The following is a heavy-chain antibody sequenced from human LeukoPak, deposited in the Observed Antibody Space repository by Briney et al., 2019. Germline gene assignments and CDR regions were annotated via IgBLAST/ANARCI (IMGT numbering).Heavy chain of an antibody. CDR1: GYTFTSYD. CDR2: MNPNSGNT. Sequence: ASVKVSCKASGYTFTSYDINWVRQATGQGLEWMGWMNPNSGNTGYAQKFQGRVTMTRNTSISTAYMELSSLRSEDTAVYYCARGLLESYYYDSSGYRYYFDYWGQGTLVTVSS. CDR3: ARGLLESYYYDSSGYRYYFDY. V-gene: IGHV1-8*01. D-gene: IGHD3-22*01. J-gene: IGHJ4*02.